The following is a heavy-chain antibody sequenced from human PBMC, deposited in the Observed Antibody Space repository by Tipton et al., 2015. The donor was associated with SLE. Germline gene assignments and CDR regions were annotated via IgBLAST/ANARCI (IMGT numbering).Heavy chain of an antibody. Sequence: TLSLTCTVSGDSISSYYWSWIRQPPGKGLEWIGYIYYSGSTNYNPSLKSRVTISLDTSKNLFSLKLSSVTAADTAVYYCARSNYDFWSGYSFDWGQGTLVTVSS. V-gene: IGHV4-59*01. CDR3: ARSNYDFWSGYSFD. CDR1: GDSISSYY. D-gene: IGHD3-3*01. CDR2: IYYSGST. J-gene: IGHJ4*02.